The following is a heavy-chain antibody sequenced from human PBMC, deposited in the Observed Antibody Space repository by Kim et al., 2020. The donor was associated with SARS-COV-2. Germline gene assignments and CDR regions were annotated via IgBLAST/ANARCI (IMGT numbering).Heavy chain of an antibody. CDR3: ARGGGGYSSGWYLGPNHYFDY. V-gene: IGHV3-53*01. Sequence: GGSLRLSCAASGFTVSSNYMSWVRQAPGKGLEWVSVIYSGGSTYYADSVKGRFTISRDNSKNTLYLQMNSLRAEDTAVYYCARGGGGYSSGWYLGPNHYFDYWGQGTLVTVSS. CDR1: GFTVSSNY. D-gene: IGHD6-19*01. J-gene: IGHJ4*02. CDR2: IYSGGST.